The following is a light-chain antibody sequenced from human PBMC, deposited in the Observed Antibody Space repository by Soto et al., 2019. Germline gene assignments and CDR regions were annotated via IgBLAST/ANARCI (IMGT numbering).Light chain of an antibody. CDR2: GAS. CDR1: QSVTTQ. Sequence: IGLTQSPCTLSLAPGERATLSFRASQSVTTQLAWYQQKPGQAPRLIIHGASSRATGVPDRITGSGSGTDFTLYISRLEPEDFAVYYCQQYGGSTRTFGQGTKVDIK. CDR3: QQYGGSTRT. J-gene: IGKJ1*01. V-gene: IGKV3-20*01.